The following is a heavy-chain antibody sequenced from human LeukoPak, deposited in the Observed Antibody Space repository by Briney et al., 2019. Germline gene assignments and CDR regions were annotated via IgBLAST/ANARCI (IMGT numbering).Heavy chain of an antibody. CDR3: ARGAYGSGSYGDNWFDP. CDR1: GLTVSSNY. V-gene: IGHV3-66*01. J-gene: IGHJ5*02. Sequence: GSLRLSCAASGLTVSSNYMNWVRQAPGKGLEWVSVIYSGGSTYYADSVKGRFTISRDNSKNTLYLQMNSLRAEDTAVYYCARGAYGSGSYGDNWFDPWGQGTLVTVSS. D-gene: IGHD3-10*01. CDR2: IYSGGST.